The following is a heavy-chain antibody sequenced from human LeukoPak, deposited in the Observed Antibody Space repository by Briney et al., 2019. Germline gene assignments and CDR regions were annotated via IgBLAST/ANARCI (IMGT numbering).Heavy chain of an antibody. CDR2: IIPIFGTA. V-gene: IGHV1-69*05. D-gene: IGHD5-24*01. CDR1: GGTFSSYA. J-gene: IGHJ4*02. Sequence: SVKVSCKASGGTFSSYAISWVRQAPGQGLEWLGGIIPIFGTAKYAQKFQGRVTITTDESTSTAYMELSSLRSEDTAVYYCARGPTSRDGYKYFDYWGQGTLVTVSS. CDR3: ARGPTSRDGYKYFDY.